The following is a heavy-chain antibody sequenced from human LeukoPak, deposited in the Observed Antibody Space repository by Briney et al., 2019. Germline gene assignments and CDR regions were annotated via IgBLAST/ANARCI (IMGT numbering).Heavy chain of an antibody. Sequence: PGGSLRLSCAASGFIFSNYGMHWVRHSPDKGLEWVTFSRFDGSTQYYADSVKGRFTISRDNSKDTLYLQMSSLRLEDTGVYYCAKAGGDAAPSDYWGQGILVTVSS. CDR3: AKAGGDAAPSDY. J-gene: IGHJ4*02. V-gene: IGHV3-30*02. CDR2: SRFDGSTQ. D-gene: IGHD2-2*01. CDR1: GFIFSNYG.